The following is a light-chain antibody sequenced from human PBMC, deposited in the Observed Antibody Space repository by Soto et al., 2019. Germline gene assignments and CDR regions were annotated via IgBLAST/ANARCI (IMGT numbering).Light chain of an antibody. CDR3: SSYTSSGTLV. CDR1: SSDVGGYNY. Sequence: QSALTQPASVSGSPGQSITISCTGTSSDVGGYNYVSWYQHHPGKAPKLMLYEVSKRRSGVSNRVSGAKSGDTASLIISGLQTEDEADYYCSSYTSSGTLVFGGGTQLTVL. CDR2: EVS. J-gene: IGLJ7*01. V-gene: IGLV2-14*01.